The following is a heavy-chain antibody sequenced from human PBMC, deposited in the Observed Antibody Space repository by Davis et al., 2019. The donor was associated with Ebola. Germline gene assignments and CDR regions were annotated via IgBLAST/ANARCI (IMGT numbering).Heavy chain of an antibody. Sequence: GESLKISCAAPGFTFSSYWMSWVRQAPGKGLEWVANIKQDGSEKYYVDSVKGRFTISRDNAKNSLYLQMNSLRAEDTAVYYCARDLGYYDFWSGYWSYWGQGTLVTVSS. J-gene: IGHJ4*02. CDR3: ARDLGYYDFWSGYWSY. V-gene: IGHV3-7*01. CDR2: IKQDGSEK. D-gene: IGHD3-3*01. CDR1: GFTFSSYW.